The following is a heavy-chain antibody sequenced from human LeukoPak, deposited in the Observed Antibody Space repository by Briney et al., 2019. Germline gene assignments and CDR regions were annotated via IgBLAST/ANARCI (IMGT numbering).Heavy chain of an antibody. V-gene: IGHV4-4*07. CDR1: GGSISSYY. J-gene: IGHJ2*01. CDR3: ATRVYYYDSSGYYHDWYIDL. CDR2: IYTSGST. D-gene: IGHD3-22*01. Sequence: SETLSLTCTVSGGSISSYYWSWIRQPAGKGLEWIGRIYTSGSTNYNPSLKSRVTMSVDTSKNQFSLKLSSVTTADTAVYYCATRVYYYDSSGYYHDWYIDLWGRGTLVTVSS.